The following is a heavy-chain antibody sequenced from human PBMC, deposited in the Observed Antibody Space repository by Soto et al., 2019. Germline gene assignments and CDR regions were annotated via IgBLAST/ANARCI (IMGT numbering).Heavy chain of an antibody. CDR3: AKGLRRLLRTQYYYGLDV. Sequence: GGSLRLSCAASGFTFSPYAMTWVRQAPGKGLEWVSSISGSGGNANYADSVKGRFTVSRDNSKRTLSLQMNSLTEEDTAIYYCAKGLRRLLRTQYYYGLDVWGRGTTVTVSS. J-gene: IGHJ6*02. CDR1: GFTFSPYA. D-gene: IGHD3-16*01. V-gene: IGHV3-23*01. CDR2: ISGSGGNA.